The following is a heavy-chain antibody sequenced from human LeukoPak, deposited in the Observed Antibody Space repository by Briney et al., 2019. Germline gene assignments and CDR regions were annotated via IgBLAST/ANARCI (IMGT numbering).Heavy chain of an antibody. D-gene: IGHD5-24*01. CDR1: GFAFRSYG. CDR2: IKQDGSKK. J-gene: IGHJ4*02. CDR3: TRVGYIDEGIDY. Sequence: PGGSLRLSCAASGFAFRSYGMSWVRQAPGKGLEWVANIKQDGSKKSYVDSVKGRFTISRDNAKNSLYLQMNSLRAEDTAIYYCTRVGYIDEGIDYWGQGTLVTVSS. V-gene: IGHV3-7*04.